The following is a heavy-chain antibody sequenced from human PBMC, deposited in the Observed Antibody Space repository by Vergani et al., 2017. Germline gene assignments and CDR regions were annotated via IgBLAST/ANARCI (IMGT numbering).Heavy chain of an antibody. Sequence: QVQLMESGGKVVQPGKSLRLSCVVSGFSFNSFSMHWVRQVPGKGLEWVGVISYDGTYTHYTDSVRGRFTISRDNSKNTLYLQMNSLRAEDTAVYYCARSGDIVATSNFDYWGQGTLVTVSS. CDR1: GFSFNSFS. D-gene: IGHD5-12*01. J-gene: IGHJ4*02. CDR3: ARSGDIVATSNFDY. CDR2: ISYDGTYT. V-gene: IGHV3-30-3*01.